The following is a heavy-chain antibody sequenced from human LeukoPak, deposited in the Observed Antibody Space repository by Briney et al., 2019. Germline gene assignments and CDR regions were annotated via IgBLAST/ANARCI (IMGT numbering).Heavy chain of an antibody. Sequence: SETLSLTCTVSDASITSYHWSWIRQPPGKGLEWIGYIYNSGSTNYNPSLKSRVTISVDTSKNQFSLKLSSVTAADTAMYYCARRRGYNYGYWGQGTLVTVSS. J-gene: IGHJ4*02. V-gene: IGHV4-59*12. CDR1: DASITSYH. D-gene: IGHD5-18*01. CDR3: ARRRGYNYGY. CDR2: IYNSGST.